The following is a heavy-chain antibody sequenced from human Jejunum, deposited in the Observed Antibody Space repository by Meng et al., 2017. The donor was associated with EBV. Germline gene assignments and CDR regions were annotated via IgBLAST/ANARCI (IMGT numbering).Heavy chain of an antibody. CDR3: ARDSSGYHAHYKVSDY. V-gene: IGHV1-18*01. J-gene: IGHJ4*02. CDR1: GYTFTSYC. Sequence: HVQLVQDVFAVKERVAAVKVSCTTSGYTFTSYCISRVREVRWHRPGWMQWMTVDNGNTNYAPRLQGRVNMTTEISTNTDYIELRSQSSDDTAVYYCARDSSGYHAHYKVSDYWGQGTLVTVSS. D-gene: IGHD2-15*01. CDR2: MTVDNGNT.